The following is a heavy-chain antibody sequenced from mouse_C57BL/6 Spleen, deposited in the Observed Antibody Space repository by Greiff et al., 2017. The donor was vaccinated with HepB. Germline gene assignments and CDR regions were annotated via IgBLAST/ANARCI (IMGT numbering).Heavy chain of an antibody. V-gene: IGHV1-69*01. J-gene: IGHJ3*01. Sequence: QVQLKQPGAELVMPGASVKLSCKASGYTFTSYWMHWVKQRPGQGLEWIGEIDPSDSYTNYNQKFKGKSTLTVDKSSSTAYMQLSSLTSEDSAVYYCARGPYSKGVFPWFAYWGQGTLVTVSA. CDR3: ARGPYSKGVFPWFAY. CDR1: GYTFTSYW. D-gene: IGHD2-5*01. CDR2: IDPSDSYT.